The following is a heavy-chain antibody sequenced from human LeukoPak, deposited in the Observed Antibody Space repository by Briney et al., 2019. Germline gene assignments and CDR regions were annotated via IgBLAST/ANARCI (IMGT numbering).Heavy chain of an antibody. CDR2: IYSGGST. CDR1: GFTVSSNY. J-gene: IGHJ4*02. V-gene: IGHV3-53*01. Sequence: PGGALRLSCAASGFTVSSNYMSWVRQAPGKGLEWVSVIYSGGSTYYADSVKGRFTISRDNSKSALYLQMNSLRAEDTAVYCCARDIGSGWYDYWGQGTLVTVSS. D-gene: IGHD6-19*01. CDR3: ARDIGSGWYDY.